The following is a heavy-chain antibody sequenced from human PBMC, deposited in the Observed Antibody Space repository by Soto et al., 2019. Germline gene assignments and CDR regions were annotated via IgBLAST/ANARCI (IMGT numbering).Heavy chain of an antibody. V-gene: IGHV1-3*01. CDR3: ARARRIGTDYYYGMDV. CDR1: GYTFTSYA. D-gene: IGHD1-1*01. CDR2: INAGNGNT. Sequence: ASVKVSCKASGYTFTSYAMHWVRQAPGQRLEWMGWINAGNGNTKYSQKFQGRVTITRDTSASTAYMELSSLRSEDTAVYYCARARRIGTDYYYGMDVWGQGTTVTVSS. J-gene: IGHJ6*02.